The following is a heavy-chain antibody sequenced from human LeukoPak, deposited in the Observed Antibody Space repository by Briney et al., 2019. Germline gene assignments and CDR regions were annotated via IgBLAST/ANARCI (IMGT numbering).Heavy chain of an antibody. CDR3: ARGLRMITSRFDP. Sequence: SETLSLTCTVSGASISGYYWSWVRQPPGKGLEGIGEIDESGRTNYNPSLQSRVTISVDKSKNQFSLNLRSVTAADPAVYYCARGLRMITSRFDPWGQGTLVTVSS. CDR2: IDESGRT. J-gene: IGHJ5*02. CDR1: GASISGYY. D-gene: IGHD3-16*01. V-gene: IGHV4-4*02.